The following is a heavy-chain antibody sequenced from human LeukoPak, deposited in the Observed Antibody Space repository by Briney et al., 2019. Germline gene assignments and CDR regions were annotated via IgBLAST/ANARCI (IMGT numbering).Heavy chain of an antibody. Sequence: SETLSLTCAVCGGSFSGYYWSWIRQPPGKGLEWIGEINHSGSTNYNPSLKSRVTISVDTSKNQFSLKLSSVTAADTAVYYCARGRICSGGSCYSWGGYYYYYMDVWGKGTTVTVSS. J-gene: IGHJ6*03. D-gene: IGHD2-15*01. V-gene: IGHV4-34*01. CDR2: INHSGST. CDR1: GGSFSGYY. CDR3: ARGRICSGGSCYSWGGYYYYYMDV.